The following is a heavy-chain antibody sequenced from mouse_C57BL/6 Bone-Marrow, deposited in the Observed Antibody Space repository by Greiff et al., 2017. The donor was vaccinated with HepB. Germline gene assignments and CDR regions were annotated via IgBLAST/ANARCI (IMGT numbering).Heavy chain of an antibody. Sequence: EVQLQESGGGLVKPGGSLKLSCAASGFTFSSYAMSWVRQTPEKRLEWVATISDGGSYTYYPDNVKGRFTISRDNAKNNLYLQMSHLKSEDTAMYYCAREGAFDYWGQGTTLTVSS. CDR3: AREGAFDY. CDR1: GFTFSSYA. CDR2: ISDGGSYT. V-gene: IGHV5-4*01. J-gene: IGHJ2*01.